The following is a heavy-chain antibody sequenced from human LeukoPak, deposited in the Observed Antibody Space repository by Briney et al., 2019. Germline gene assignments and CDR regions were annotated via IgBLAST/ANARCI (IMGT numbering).Heavy chain of an antibody. CDR1: GFTFDDYG. CDR2: INWNGGST. CDR3: ARAYGGNSASYDGLPFDP. J-gene: IGHJ5*02. Sequence: RPGGSLRLSCAASGFTFDDYGMSWVRQAPGRGLEWVSGINWNGGSTGYADSVKGRFTISRDNAKNSLYLQMNSLRAEDTALYYCARAYGGNSASYDGLPFDPWGQGTLVTVSS. V-gene: IGHV3-20*04. D-gene: IGHD4-23*01.